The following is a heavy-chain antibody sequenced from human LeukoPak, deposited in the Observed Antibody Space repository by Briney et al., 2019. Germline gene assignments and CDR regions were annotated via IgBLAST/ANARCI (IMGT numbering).Heavy chain of an antibody. CDR2: IKHDGSER. Sequence: TGGSLRLSCVASGFTFSTYWMTWVRQAPGKGLDGVANIKHDGSERYYVDSVKGRFTISRDNAKNSVYLQMSSLRAEDTAVYYCARDSGLSGYDLLDYWGQGTLVTVSS. D-gene: IGHD5-12*01. J-gene: IGHJ4*02. CDR3: ARDSGLSGYDLLDY. V-gene: IGHV3-7*01. CDR1: GFTFSTYW.